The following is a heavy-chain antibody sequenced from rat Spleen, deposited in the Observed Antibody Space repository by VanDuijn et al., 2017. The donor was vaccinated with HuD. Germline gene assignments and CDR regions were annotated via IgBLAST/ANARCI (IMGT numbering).Heavy chain of an antibody. D-gene: IGHD1-11*01. Sequence: EVQLVEFGGGLVQPGGSLKLSCAASGFTFSNYDMAWVRQAPTKGLEWVASISPGGGGTYYRVSVKGRFTVSRDNAKSTLYLQMNSLGSEDAATYYCARQRGYGGYAFFDYWGQGVMVTVSS. J-gene: IGHJ2*01. CDR2: ISPGGGGT. CDR3: ARQRGYGGYAFFDY. CDR1: GFTFSNYD. V-gene: IGHV5-25*01.